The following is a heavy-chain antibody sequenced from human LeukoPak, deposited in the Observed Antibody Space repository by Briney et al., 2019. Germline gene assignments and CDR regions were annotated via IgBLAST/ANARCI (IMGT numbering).Heavy chain of an antibody. D-gene: IGHD2-8*01. V-gene: IGHV4-61*02. J-gene: IGHJ5*02. CDR2: IYTSGST. Sequence: SETLSLTCTVSGGSISSGSYYWSWIRQPAGKGLEWIGRIYTSGSTNYNPSLKSRVTISVDTSKNQFSLKLSSVTAADTAVYYCARVIELNFDMGPFDPWGQGTLVTVSS. CDR1: GGSISSGSYY. CDR3: ARVIELNFDMGPFDP.